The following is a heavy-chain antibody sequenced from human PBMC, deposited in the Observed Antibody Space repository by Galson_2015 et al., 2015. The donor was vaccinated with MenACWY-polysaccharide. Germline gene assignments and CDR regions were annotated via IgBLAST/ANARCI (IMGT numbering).Heavy chain of an antibody. V-gene: IGHV1-8*01. CDR2: MNPKSGNT. Sequence: SVKVSCKASGYTFTSYDINWVRQATGQGLEWMGWMNPKSGNTGFAQKFQVRVTMTRNTSISTAYMGLSSLTSEDTAVYYCVREKQLKIDFWGQGTLVTVSS. CDR1: GYTFTSYD. CDR3: VREKQLKIDF. D-gene: IGHD5-18*01. J-gene: IGHJ4*02.